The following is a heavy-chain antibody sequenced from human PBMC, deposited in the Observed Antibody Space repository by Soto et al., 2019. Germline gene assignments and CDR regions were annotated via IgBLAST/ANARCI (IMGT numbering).Heavy chain of an antibody. CDR2: IKQDGSKK. D-gene: IGHD5-18*01. Sequence: EVQLVESGGGLVQPGGSLRLSCAASGFTFSSYWMSWVRQAPGKGLEWVANIKQDGSKKYYVDSVKGRFTISRDNAKNTLYLQMNSLRAEDTAVYYCARLEWGYSYGLDYLGQGTLVTGSS. CDR3: ARLEWGYSYGLDY. V-gene: IGHV3-7*01. CDR1: GFTFSSYW. J-gene: IGHJ4*02.